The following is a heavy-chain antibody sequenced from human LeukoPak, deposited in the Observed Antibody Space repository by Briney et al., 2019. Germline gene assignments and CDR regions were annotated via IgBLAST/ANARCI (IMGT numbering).Heavy chain of an antibody. CDR2: INPSGGST. CDR3: ARGGVDHNWFDP. CDR1: ESTFTNYY. V-gene: IGHV1-46*01. Sequence: ASVKVSCKTSESTFTNYYMHWVRQAPGQGLEWMGIINPSGGSTSYAQRFQVRVTMTSDTATSTVYMELSSLRSEDTAVCYCARGGVDHNWFDPWGQGTLVTVSS. J-gene: IGHJ5*02.